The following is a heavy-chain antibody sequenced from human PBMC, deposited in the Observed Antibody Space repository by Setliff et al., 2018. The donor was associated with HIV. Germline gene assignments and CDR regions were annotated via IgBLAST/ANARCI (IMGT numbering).Heavy chain of an antibody. J-gene: IGHJ4*02. V-gene: IGHV4-34*01. CDR1: GGSLSGYY. D-gene: IGHD1-26*01. CDR3: ATWRGVGATA. Sequence: KTSETLSLTCAVYGGSLSGYYWSWIRQSPGKGLEWIGEINHRGSTNYNPSFKSRVTISPDTSKNQFSLKMNSVTAADTAVYYCATWRGVGATAWGQGTLVTVSS. CDR2: INHRGST.